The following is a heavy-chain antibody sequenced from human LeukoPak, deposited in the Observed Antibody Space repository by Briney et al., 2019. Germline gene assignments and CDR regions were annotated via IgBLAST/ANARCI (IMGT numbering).Heavy chain of an antibody. CDR2: IYSGGST. D-gene: IGHD2-15*01. Sequence: GGSLRLSCAASGFTVSSNYMSWVRQAPGKGLEWVSVIYSGGSTYYADSVKGRFTISRDNSKNTLYLQMNSLRAEDTAVYYCARGYCSGGSCYLGAYYFDYWGQGTLVTVSS. V-gene: IGHV3-66*01. CDR1: GFTVSSNY. J-gene: IGHJ4*02. CDR3: ARGYCSGGSCYLGAYYFDY.